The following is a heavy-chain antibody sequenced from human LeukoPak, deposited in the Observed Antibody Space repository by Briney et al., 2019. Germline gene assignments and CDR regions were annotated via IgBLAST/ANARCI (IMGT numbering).Heavy chain of an antibody. V-gene: IGHV3-11*04. J-gene: IGHJ4*02. Sequence: PGGSLRLSCAASGFTFSDYYMSWIRRAPGKGLEWVPYIDSSGSSTFYADSVKGRFTISRDNAKNSLYLQMNGLRAEDTAVYYCASRYSPFDFWGQGTLVTVSS. CDR2: IDSSGSST. CDR1: GFTFSDYY. D-gene: IGHD5-18*01. CDR3: ASRYSPFDF.